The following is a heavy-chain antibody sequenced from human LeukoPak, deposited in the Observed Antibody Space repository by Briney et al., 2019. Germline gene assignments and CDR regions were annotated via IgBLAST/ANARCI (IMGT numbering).Heavy chain of an antibody. Sequence: GESLRLSCSASGFTFSRYAMHWVPQAPGKGLEYVSATSSNGGSTYYADSVKGRFTISRDNSKNTLYLQMSSLRAEDTAVYYCRLSGVDYWGQGTLVTVSS. J-gene: IGHJ4*02. V-gene: IGHV3-64D*06. CDR3: RLSGVDY. CDR2: TSSNGGST. CDR1: GFTFSRYA. D-gene: IGHD1-26*01.